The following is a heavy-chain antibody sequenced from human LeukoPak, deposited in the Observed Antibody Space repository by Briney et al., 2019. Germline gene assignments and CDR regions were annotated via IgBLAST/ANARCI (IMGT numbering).Heavy chain of an antibody. CDR1: GFTFSNAW. V-gene: IGHV3-21*01. CDR3: ARGKATTPLFDY. CDR2: ISSSSSYI. Sequence: GGSLRLSCATSGFTFSNAWMNWVRQAPGKGLEWVSSISSSSSYIYYADSVKGRFTISRDNAKNSLYLQMNSLRAEDTAVYYCARGKATTPLFDYWGQGTLVTVSS. J-gene: IGHJ4*02. D-gene: IGHD1-14*01.